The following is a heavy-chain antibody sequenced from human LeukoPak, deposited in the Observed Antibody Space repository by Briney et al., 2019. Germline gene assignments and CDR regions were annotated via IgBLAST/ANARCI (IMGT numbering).Heavy chain of an antibody. CDR2: IYSGGST. D-gene: IGHD3-22*01. CDR3: ARRAGDYSHPYDY. Sequence: GGSLRLSCAASGFTFSSYGMTWVRQAPGKGLEWVSLIYSGGSTYYTDSVKGRFTISRDNSKNTLYLQMNSLRAEDTAVYYCARRAGDYSHPYDYWGQGILVTVSS. CDR1: GFTFSSYG. V-gene: IGHV3-53*01. J-gene: IGHJ4*02.